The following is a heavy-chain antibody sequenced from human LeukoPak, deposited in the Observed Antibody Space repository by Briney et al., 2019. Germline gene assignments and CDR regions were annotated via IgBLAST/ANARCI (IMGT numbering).Heavy chain of an antibody. Sequence: ASVKVSCKASGYTFTSYGISWVRQAPGQGLEWMGWISAYNGNTNYAQKLQGRVTMTTDTSTSTAYMELRSLRSDDTAVYYCARYDDSSGHLYYYYYMDVWGKGTTVTVSS. V-gene: IGHV1-18*01. CDR3: ARYDDSSGHLYYYYYMDV. CDR1: GYTFTSYG. CDR2: ISAYNGNT. D-gene: IGHD3-22*01. J-gene: IGHJ6*03.